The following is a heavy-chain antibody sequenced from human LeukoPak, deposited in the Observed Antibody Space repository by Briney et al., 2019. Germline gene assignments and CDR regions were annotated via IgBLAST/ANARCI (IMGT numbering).Heavy chain of an antibody. CDR1: GGSIGSSSYY. D-gene: IGHD2-15*01. J-gene: IGHJ3*02. Sequence: SETLSLTCTVSGGSIGSSSYYWGWIRQPPGKGLEWIGSIYYSGSTYYNPSLKSRVTISVDTSKNQFSLKLSSVTAADTAVYYCARLYLYCSGGSCYPLDAFDIWGQGTMVTVSS. CDR2: IYYSGST. V-gene: IGHV4-39*01. CDR3: ARLYLYCSGGSCYPLDAFDI.